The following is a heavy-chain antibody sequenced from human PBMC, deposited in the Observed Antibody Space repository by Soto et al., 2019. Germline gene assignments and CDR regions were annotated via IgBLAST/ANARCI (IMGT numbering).Heavy chain of an antibody. CDR2: IYLSGTT. Sequence: PSETLSLTCAVSGYSISSGYYWGWIRQPPGKGLEWIGTIYLSGTTYYNPSLKSRVTISVDTSKNQFSLKLSSVTAADTAVYYCAREGDDVLRFLEWLSDGGRYFDYWGQGTLVPVSS. D-gene: IGHD3-3*01. CDR3: AREGDDVLRFLEWLSDGGRYFDY. CDR1: GYSISSGYY. V-gene: IGHV4-38-2*02. J-gene: IGHJ4*02.